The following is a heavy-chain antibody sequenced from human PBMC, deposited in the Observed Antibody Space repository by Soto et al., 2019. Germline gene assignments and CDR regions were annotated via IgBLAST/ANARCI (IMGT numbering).Heavy chain of an antibody. CDR2: ISWNSGSM. J-gene: IGHJ6*02. V-gene: IGHV3-9*01. CDR3: AKEKAAGGRLDYYYYGMDV. D-gene: IGHD6-13*01. CDR1: GFTFNDYA. Sequence: EVQLVESGGGLVQPGRSLRLSCAASGFTFNDYAMHCVRQAPGKGLEWGAGISWNSGSMGYVDSVKGRFTISRDNAKNSLYLRMNFLRPVDTALYYCAKEKAAGGRLDYYYYGMDVWGQGTTVTVSS.